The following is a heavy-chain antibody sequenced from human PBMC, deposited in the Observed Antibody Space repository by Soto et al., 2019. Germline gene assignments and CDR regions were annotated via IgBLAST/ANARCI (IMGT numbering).Heavy chain of an antibody. CDR2: INTGNGDT. CDR1: GYSFTSYF. J-gene: IGHJ4*02. CDR3: VREMSGGDWNY. D-gene: IGHD2-21*02. V-gene: IGHV1-46*01. Sequence: QVQLVQSGAEVEKPGASAKLSCKASGYSFTSYFIHWVRQAPGQGLEWMGIINTGNGDTNYPQKFRGRVTLPRDTSTSTVYMELSSLRSQDTAMYYCVREMSGGDWNYWGQGTLVTVSS.